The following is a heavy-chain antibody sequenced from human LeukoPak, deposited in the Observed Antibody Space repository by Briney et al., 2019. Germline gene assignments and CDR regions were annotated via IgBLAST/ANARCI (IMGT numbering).Heavy chain of an antibody. Sequence: ASVTVSCKVSGYPLTKLSMHWVRQAPDKGFEWMGRFDPENGEILYAQQFQGRVTMTEDPSTDTAFMELSSLRSEDTAVYYCAVSVEYLLQNWFDPWGQGTLVTVSS. CDR2: FDPENGEI. V-gene: IGHV1-24*01. CDR1: GYPLTKLS. CDR3: AVSVEYLLQNWFDP. J-gene: IGHJ5*02. D-gene: IGHD2/OR15-2a*01.